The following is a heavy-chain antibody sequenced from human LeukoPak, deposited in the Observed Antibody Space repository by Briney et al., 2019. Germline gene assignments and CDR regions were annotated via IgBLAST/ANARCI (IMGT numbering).Heavy chain of an antibody. Sequence: GGSLRLSCAASGFTFRNYWMSWVRQAPGTGLEWVANIKQDGSDRDYVTSVRGRFTISRDNAESSLYLQMNSLRVEDTAVYYCVRNLAVAGTCFDSWGQGTLVTVSS. J-gene: IGHJ4*02. V-gene: IGHV3-7*03. CDR1: GFTFRNYW. CDR3: VRNLAVAGTCFDS. D-gene: IGHD6-19*01. CDR2: IKQDGSDR.